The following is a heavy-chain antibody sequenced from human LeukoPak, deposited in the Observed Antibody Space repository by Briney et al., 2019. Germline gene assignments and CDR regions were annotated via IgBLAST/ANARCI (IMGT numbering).Heavy chain of an antibody. D-gene: IGHD2-21*01. CDR2: FDPEDGET. CDR1: GYTLTELS. V-gene: IGHV1-24*01. CDR3: AAYYCGGDCYFLDAFDI. Sequence: ASVKLSCKVSGYTLTELSMHWVRQAPGKGLEWMGGFDPEDGETIYAQKFQRIVTITDDTSTDTAFKELSILTSEDTAVYYSAAYYCGGDCYFLDAFDIWGQGTMVTVSS. J-gene: IGHJ3*02.